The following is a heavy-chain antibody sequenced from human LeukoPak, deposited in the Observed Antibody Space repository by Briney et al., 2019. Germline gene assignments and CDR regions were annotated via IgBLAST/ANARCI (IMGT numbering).Heavy chain of an antibody. CDR3: ARGNRYEQWLVRGDY. D-gene: IGHD6-19*01. CDR2: IIPIFGTA. J-gene: IGHJ4*02. CDR1: GGTFSSYA. Sequence: SVKVSCKASGGTFSSYAISGVRQAPGQGLEWMGGIIPIFGTANYAQKFQGRVTITADESTSTAYMELSSLRSEDTAVYYCARGNRYEQWLVRGDYWGQGTLVTVSS. V-gene: IGHV1-69*13.